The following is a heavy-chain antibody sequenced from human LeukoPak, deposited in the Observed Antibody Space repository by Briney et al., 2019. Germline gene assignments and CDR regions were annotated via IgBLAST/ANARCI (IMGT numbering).Heavy chain of an antibody. CDR1: GYSISSGYY. CDR3: ARVGGGYQGDFDY. CDR2: IYHSGST. Sequence: SETLSHTCTVSGYSISSGYYWGWIRQPPGKGLEWIGSIYHSGSTYYNPSLKSRVTISVDTSKNQFSLKLSSVTAADTAVYYCARVGGGYQGDFDYWGQGTLVTVSS. D-gene: IGHD3-22*01. V-gene: IGHV4-38-2*02. J-gene: IGHJ4*02.